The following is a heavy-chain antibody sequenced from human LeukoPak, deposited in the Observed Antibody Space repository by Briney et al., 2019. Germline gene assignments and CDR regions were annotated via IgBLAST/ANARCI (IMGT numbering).Heavy chain of an antibody. D-gene: IGHD3-9*01. J-gene: IGHJ4*02. Sequence: PSETLSLTCAFYGGSFSGYYWSWIRQPPGKGLEWIGEINHSGSTNYNPSLKSRVTISVDTSKNQFSLKLSSVTAADTAVYYCARVGYDILTGYYKSYFDYWGQGTLVTVSS. CDR3: ARVGYDILTGYYKSYFDY. CDR2: INHSGST. CDR1: GGSFSGYY. V-gene: IGHV4-34*01.